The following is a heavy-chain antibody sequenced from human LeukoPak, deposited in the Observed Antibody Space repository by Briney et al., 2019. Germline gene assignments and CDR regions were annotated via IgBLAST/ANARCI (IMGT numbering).Heavy chain of an antibody. V-gene: IGHV3-33*01. J-gene: IGHJ4*02. CDR2: IWYDGSNK. D-gene: IGHD4-17*01. CDR1: GFTFSSYG. CDR3: ARRAYGDYDNYFDY. Sequence: GGSLRLCCAASGFTFSSYGMHWVRQAPGKGLEWVAVIWYDGSNKYYADSVKGRFTISRDNSKNTLYLQMSSLRAEDTAVYYCARRAYGDYDNYFDYWGQGTLVTVSS.